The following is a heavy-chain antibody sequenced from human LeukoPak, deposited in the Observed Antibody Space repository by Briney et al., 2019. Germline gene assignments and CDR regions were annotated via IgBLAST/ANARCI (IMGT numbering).Heavy chain of an antibody. CDR3: AKERQTGDYFTSDY. Sequence: GSLRLSCAASGFTFSTYSMNWVRQAPGEGLEWLSAINNRGSSTYYAGSVKDRFTISRDNSENTLYLQMNSLTVDDTAVYFCAKERQTGDYFTSDYWGQGTLVTVSS. V-gene: IGHV3-23*01. J-gene: IGHJ4*02. CDR2: INNRGSST. CDR1: GFTFSTYS. D-gene: IGHD4-17*01.